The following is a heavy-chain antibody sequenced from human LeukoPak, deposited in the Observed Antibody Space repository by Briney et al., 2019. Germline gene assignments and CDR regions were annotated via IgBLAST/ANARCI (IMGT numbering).Heavy chain of an antibody. V-gene: IGHV3-23*01. CDR1: GFTFSSFA. D-gene: IGHD3-9*01. Sequence: GGSLRLSCAASGFTFSSFAMSWVRQPPGKGLEGVSIIISGSSTYYADSVKGRFTISRDNSKNTLYMQMNSLRAEDTAVYYCAKLHYDILTGYYYDYWGQGTLVTVSS. CDR3: AKLHYDILTGYYYDY. J-gene: IGHJ4*02. CDR2: IISGSST.